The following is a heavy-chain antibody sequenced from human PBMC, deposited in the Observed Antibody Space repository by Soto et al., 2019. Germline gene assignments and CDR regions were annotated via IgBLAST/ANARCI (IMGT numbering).Heavy chain of an antibody. CDR3: ARSGTNVDIVATAYYFDY. CDR1: GGTFSSYA. CDR2: IIPIFGTA. Sequence: SVKVSCKASGGTFSSYAISWVRQAPGQGLEWMGGIIPIFGTANYAQKFQGRVTITADESTSTAYMELSSLRSEDTAVYYCARSGTNVDIVATAYYFDYWGQGTLVTVSS. J-gene: IGHJ4*02. V-gene: IGHV1-69*13. D-gene: IGHD5-12*01.